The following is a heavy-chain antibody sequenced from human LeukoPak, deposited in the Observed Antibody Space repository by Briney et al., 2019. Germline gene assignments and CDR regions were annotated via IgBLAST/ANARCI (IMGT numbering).Heavy chain of an antibody. V-gene: IGHV1-18*01. CDR2: ISPYSGYT. CDR3: ARTSGVSVAGSPYYFDF. Sequence: GALVKVSCKASGYLFINYGISWLRQAPGQGLECMGWISPYSGYTDYAQKLQGRVTMTTDTSTTTAYMELRSLRFDDTAVYYCARTSGVSVAGSPYYFDFWGQGTLISVSS. J-gene: IGHJ4*02. D-gene: IGHD6-19*01. CDR1: GYLFINYG.